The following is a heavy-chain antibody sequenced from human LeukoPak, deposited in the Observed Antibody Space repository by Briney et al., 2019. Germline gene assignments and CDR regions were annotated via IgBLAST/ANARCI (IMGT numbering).Heavy chain of an antibody. D-gene: IGHD1/OR15-1a*01. Sequence: GGSLRLSCAASGFTVSSNYMSWVRQAPGKGLEWVSVIYSGGNTYYADSVKGRFTISRDNSKNTVFLQMNSLRVDDTAVYYCAYTGPLAGTFDYWGQETLVTVSS. V-gene: IGHV3-53*01. J-gene: IGHJ4*02. CDR3: AYTGPLAGTFDY. CDR2: IYSGGNT. CDR1: GFTVSSNY.